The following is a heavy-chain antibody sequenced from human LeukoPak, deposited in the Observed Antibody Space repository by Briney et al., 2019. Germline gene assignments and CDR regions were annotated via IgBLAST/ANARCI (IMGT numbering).Heavy chain of an antibody. Sequence: SETLSLTCAVSGYSISCGYYWGWIRQPPGKGLEWIGSIYHSGSTYYNPSLKSRVTISVDTSENQFSLKLSSVTAADTAVYYCARDQGGYDTSGYQDYWGQGTLVTVSS. V-gene: IGHV4-38-2*02. CDR2: IYHSGST. D-gene: IGHD3-22*01. J-gene: IGHJ4*02. CDR1: GYSISCGYY. CDR3: ARDQGGYDTSGYQDY.